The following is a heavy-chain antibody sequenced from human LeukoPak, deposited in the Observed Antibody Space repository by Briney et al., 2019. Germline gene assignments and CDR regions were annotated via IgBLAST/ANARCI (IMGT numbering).Heavy chain of an antibody. CDR3: ARDPQNYDILTGYYSGGFDY. Sequence: GASVKVSCKASGYTFTGYYMHWVRQAPGQGLEWMGWINPNSGGTNYAQKFQGRVTMTRDTSISTAYMELSRLRSDDTAVYYCARDPQNYDILTGYYSGGFDYWGQGTLVTVSS. D-gene: IGHD3-9*01. CDR1: GYTFTGYY. J-gene: IGHJ4*02. CDR2: INPNSGGT. V-gene: IGHV1-2*02.